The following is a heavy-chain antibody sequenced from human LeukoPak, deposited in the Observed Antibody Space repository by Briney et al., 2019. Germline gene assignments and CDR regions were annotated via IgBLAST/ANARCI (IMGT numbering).Heavy chain of an antibody. CDR1: GYPFSSHA. CDR3: VREAGYCAPVCVKTNWFDP. D-gene: IGHD2-15*01. CDR2: ISNGKT. Sequence: GGSLRLSCAASGYPFSSHAMSWVRQPPGKGLEWVAAISNGKTYYAYAERGRFAVSRDDSTNTVNLHMNSLRDEDTALSHYVREAGYCAPVCVKTNWFDPWGQGTLVTV. V-gene: IGHV3-23*01. J-gene: IGHJ5*02.